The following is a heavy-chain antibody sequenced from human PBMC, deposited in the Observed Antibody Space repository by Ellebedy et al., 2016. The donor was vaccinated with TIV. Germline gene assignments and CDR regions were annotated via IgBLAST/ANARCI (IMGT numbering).Heavy chain of an antibody. CDR3: VRGQSSGVGAPY. CDR1: GFSFSSYW. J-gene: IGHJ4*02. CDR2: IKQEGYEK. D-gene: IGHD1-26*01. V-gene: IGHV3-7*01. Sequence: GESPKISCAASGFSFSSYWMSWVRQAPGKGLEWVASIKQEGYEKRYVDSVEGRFTISRDNVKNSLYLQMNSLRAEDTAVYYCVRGQSSGVGAPYWGQGTRVTVSS.